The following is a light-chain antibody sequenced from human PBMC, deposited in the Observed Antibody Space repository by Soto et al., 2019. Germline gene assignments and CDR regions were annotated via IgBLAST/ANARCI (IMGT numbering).Light chain of an antibody. CDR2: DVS. Sequence: QSALTQPASVSGSPGQSITISCTGTSSDVAAYNFVSWYQQHPGKLPKLMIFDVSRRPSGVSDRFSGSKSGNTASLTISGLQAEDEGDYYCISYTSSSTHVFGSGTKLTVL. CDR1: SSDVAAYNF. CDR3: ISYTSSSTHV. J-gene: IGLJ1*01. V-gene: IGLV2-14*03.